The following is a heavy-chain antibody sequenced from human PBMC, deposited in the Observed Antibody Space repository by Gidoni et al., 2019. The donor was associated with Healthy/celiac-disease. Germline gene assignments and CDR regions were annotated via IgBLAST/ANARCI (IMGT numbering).Heavy chain of an antibody. J-gene: IGHJ4*02. CDR1: GFTFSSYE. Sequence: EVQLVESGGGLVQPGGSLRLSCAASGFTFSSYEMNWVRQAPGKGLEWVSDISSSGSTIYYADSVKGRFTISRDNAKNSLYLQMNSLRAEDTAVDYCARRRNYADYWGQGTLVTVSS. V-gene: IGHV3-48*03. D-gene: IGHD1-7*01. CDR3: ARRRNYADY. CDR2: ISSSGSTI.